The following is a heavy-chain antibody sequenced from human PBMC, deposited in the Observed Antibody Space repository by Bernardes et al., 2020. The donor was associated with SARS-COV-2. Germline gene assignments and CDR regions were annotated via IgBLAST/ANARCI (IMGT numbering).Heavy chain of an antibody. Sequence: GGSLRLSCAASGFTFSNYGMHWVRQAPGKGLEWVAIISYDGSNKYYADSVKGRFTISRDNSKNTLYLQMNGLRPEDSAMYFCARDEVIAARPDYWGQGTLVTVSS. CDR3: ARDEVIAARPDY. CDR2: ISYDGSNK. D-gene: IGHD6-6*01. J-gene: IGHJ4*02. V-gene: IGHV3-30*03. CDR1: GFTFSNYG.